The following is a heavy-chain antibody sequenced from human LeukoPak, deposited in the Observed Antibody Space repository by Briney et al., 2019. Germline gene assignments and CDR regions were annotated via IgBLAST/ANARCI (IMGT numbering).Heavy chain of an antibody. J-gene: IGHJ4*02. V-gene: IGHV3-23*01. CDR1: GFTFSTYA. Sequence: PGGSLRLSCAASGFTFSTYAMSWVRQAPGKGLEWVSTISGSGGGTYYADSVKGRFTISRDNSKNTLYLQVNNLRVEDSAVYYCAKDQARADCSSGSCYPFDFWGQGTLVTVSS. CDR3: AKDQARADCSSGSCYPFDF. D-gene: IGHD2-15*01. CDR2: ISGSGGGT.